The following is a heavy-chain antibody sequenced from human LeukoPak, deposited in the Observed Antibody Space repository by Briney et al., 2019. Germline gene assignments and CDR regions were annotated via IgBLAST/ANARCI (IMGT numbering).Heavy chain of an antibody. J-gene: IGHJ4*02. CDR2: INPNSGGT. D-gene: IGHD3-22*01. Sequence: ASVKVSCKASGYTFTGYYMHWVRQAPGQGLEGMGWINPNSGGTNYAQKFQGRVTMTRDTSISTAYMELSRLRSDDTAVYYCARDQYYDSSGYWVFDYWGQGTLVTVSS. V-gene: IGHV1-2*02. CDR1: GYTFTGYY. CDR3: ARDQYYDSSGYWVFDY.